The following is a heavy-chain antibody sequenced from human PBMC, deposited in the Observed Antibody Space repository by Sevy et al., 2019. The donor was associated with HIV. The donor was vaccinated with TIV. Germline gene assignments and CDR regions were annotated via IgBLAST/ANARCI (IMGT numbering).Heavy chain of an antibody. CDR1: GFTFSSYS. V-gene: IGHV3-21*01. Sequence: GGSLRLSCAASGFTFSSYSMNWVRQAPGKGLEWVSSISSSSSYIYYADSLKGRFTISRDNAKDSLYLQMNRLRAEDTAVYYCARDPHSSSWPYYFDYWGQGTLVTVSS. J-gene: IGHJ4*02. CDR2: ISSSSSYI. D-gene: IGHD6-13*01. CDR3: ARDPHSSSWPYYFDY.